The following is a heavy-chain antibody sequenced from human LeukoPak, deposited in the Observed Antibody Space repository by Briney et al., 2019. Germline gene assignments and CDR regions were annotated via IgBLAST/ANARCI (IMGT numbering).Heavy chain of an antibody. CDR2: IIPIFGTA. J-gene: IGHJ4*02. CDR1: GGTFSSYA. CDR3: ARGPFVGYSGYDYVDY. Sequence: VASVKVSCKASGGTFSSYAISWVRQAPGQGLEWMGGIIPIFGTANYAQKFQGRVTITTDESTSTAYMELSSLRSEDTAVYYCARGPFVGYSGYDYVDYGGQGTLVTVSS. V-gene: IGHV1-69*05. D-gene: IGHD5-12*01.